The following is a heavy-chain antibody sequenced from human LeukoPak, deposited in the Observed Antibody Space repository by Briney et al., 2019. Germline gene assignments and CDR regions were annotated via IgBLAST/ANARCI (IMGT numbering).Heavy chain of an antibody. J-gene: IGHJ4*02. V-gene: IGHV3-7*01. CDR2: INQDGSEK. Sequence: GGSLRLSCAVSGFPFSTFWMSWVRQAPGKGLEWVANINQDGSEKYYVDSVRGRFAISRDNAKNSLYLQMNSLRAEDTAVYYCAKDRRRTYYYDSSGYSFSDWGQGTLVTVSS. CDR1: GFPFSTFW. D-gene: IGHD3-22*01. CDR3: AKDRRRTYYYDSSGYSFSD.